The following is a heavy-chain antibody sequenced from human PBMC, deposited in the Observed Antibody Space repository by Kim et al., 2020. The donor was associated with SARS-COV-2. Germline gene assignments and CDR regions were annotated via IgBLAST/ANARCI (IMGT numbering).Heavy chain of an antibody. CDR1: GFIFSNHG. D-gene: IGHD3-10*01. V-gene: IGHV3-30*03. CDR2: ISYDESNA. CDR3: AREGSSGRFPDY. Sequence: GGSLRLSCAASGFIFSNHGMHWVRQAPGKGLEWVALISYDESNAYYVDSVKGRFTVSRDNSRNTLNLQMSSLRDEDTAVYYCAREGSSGRFPDYWGQGTL. J-gene: IGHJ4*02.